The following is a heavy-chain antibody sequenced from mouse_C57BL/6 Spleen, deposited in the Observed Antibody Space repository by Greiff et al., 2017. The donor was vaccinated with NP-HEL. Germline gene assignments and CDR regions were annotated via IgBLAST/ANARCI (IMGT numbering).Heavy chain of an antibody. D-gene: IGHD1-1*01. CDR1: GFSINSDCY. CDR3: ARGVATDYWYFDV. Sequence: VQLKQSGPSLVRPSRPLSLTCTVTGFSINSDCYWIWIRQFPGNKLEYIGYTFYSGITYYNPSLESRTYITRDTPKNQFSLKLSSVTTEDTATYYWARGVATDYWYFDVWGTGTTVTVSS. CDR2: TFYSGIT. J-gene: IGHJ1*03. V-gene: IGHV3-3*01.